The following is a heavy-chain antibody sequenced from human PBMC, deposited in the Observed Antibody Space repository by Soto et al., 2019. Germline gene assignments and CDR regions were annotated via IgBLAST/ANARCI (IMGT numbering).Heavy chain of an antibody. CDR3: AREGPTGEMATIPD. CDR1: GGSFSGYY. D-gene: IGHD5-12*01. CDR2: INHSGST. J-gene: IGHJ4*02. Sequence: QVQLQQWGAGLLKPSETLSLTCAVYGGSFSGYYWSWIRQPPGKGLEWIGEINHSGSTNYNPSRKSRVTISVHTSKNQFSLKLSSVTAADTAVYYGAREGPTGEMATIPDWGQGTLVTVSS. V-gene: IGHV4-34*01.